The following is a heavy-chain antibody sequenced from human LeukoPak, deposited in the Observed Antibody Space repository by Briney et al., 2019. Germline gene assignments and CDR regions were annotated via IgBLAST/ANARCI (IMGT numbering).Heavy chain of an antibody. CDR3: ARDVVGATTGNYYYYGMDV. D-gene: IGHD1-26*01. J-gene: IGHJ6*02. Sequence: GASVKVSFKASGYTFTSYGISWVRQAPGQGLEWMGWISAYNGNTNYAQKLQGRVTMTTDTSTSTAYMELRSLRSDDTAVYYCARDVVGATTGNYYYYGMDVWGQGTTVTVSS. CDR2: ISAYNGNT. CDR1: GYTFTSYG. V-gene: IGHV1-18*01.